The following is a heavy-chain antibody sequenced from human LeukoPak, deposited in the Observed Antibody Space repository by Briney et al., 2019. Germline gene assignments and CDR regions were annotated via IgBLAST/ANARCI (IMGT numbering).Heavy chain of an antibody. J-gene: IGHJ4*02. D-gene: IGHD1-7*01. CDR2: ISYDGSDK. CDR3: AKIRVVFNWNYAYYFDS. Sequence: PGGSLRLSCAASGFTFNDYGMHWVRQAPGKGLEWVAVISYDGSDKHYADSVKGRFTISRDNSKNTLYLQMNSLRTEDTALYYCAKIRVVFNWNYAYYFDSWGQGTLVTVSS. CDR1: GFTFNDYG. V-gene: IGHV3-30*18.